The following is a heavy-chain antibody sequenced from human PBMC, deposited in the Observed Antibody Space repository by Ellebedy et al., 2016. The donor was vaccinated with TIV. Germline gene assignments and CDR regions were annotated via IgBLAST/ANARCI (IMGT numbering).Heavy chain of an antibody. CDR1: GFTFSSYS. V-gene: IGHV3-53*01. CDR3: AREVPPDYYYYGMDV. J-gene: IGHJ6*02. CDR2: IYSGGST. Sequence: GESLKISCAASGFTFSSYSMNWVRQAPGKGLEWVSVIYSGGSTYYADSVKGRFTISRDNSKNTLYLQMNSLRAEDTAVYYCAREVPPDYYYYGMDVWGQGTTVTVSS.